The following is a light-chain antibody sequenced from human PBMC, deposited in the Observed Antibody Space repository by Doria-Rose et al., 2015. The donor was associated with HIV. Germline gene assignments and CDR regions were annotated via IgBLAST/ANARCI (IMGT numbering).Light chain of an antibody. V-gene: IGKV3-20*01. CDR2: DGS. Sequence: TQSPGTLSLSPGERATLSCRASQSFGSTYLAWYQQEPGQAPSLLIYDGSTRATGIPDRFKASGSGTDFTLTINRLEPEDFALYYCHQYGTSWTFGQGTKVEI. CDR3: HQYGTSWT. CDR1: QSFGSTY. J-gene: IGKJ1*01.